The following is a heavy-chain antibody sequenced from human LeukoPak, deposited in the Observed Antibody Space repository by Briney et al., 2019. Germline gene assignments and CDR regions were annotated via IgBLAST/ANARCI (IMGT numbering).Heavy chain of an antibody. CDR1: GGTFSSYA. J-gene: IGHJ5*02. D-gene: IGHD2-2*01. Sequence: SVKVSCKASGGTFSSYAISWVRQAPGQGLEWMGGIIPIFGTANYAQKFQGRVTITTDESTSTAYMEPSSLRSEDTAVYYCARGVRPYCSSTSCPNWFDPWGQGTLVTVSS. CDR2: IIPIFGTA. V-gene: IGHV1-69*05. CDR3: ARGVRPYCSSTSCPNWFDP.